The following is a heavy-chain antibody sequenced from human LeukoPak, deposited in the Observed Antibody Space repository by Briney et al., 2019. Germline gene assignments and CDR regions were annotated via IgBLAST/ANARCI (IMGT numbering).Heavy chain of an antibody. CDR2: INSDGNNI. Sequence: GGSLRLSCAASGFTFSSYWRHWVRQAPGKGLVWVSRINSDGNNIRYADSVKGRFTISRDNAKNTLYLQMNSLRAEDTAVYYCATSGWDLGYFDYWGQGTLVTVSS. D-gene: IGHD6-19*01. CDR1: GFTFSSYW. V-gene: IGHV3-74*01. CDR3: ATSGWDLGYFDY. J-gene: IGHJ4*02.